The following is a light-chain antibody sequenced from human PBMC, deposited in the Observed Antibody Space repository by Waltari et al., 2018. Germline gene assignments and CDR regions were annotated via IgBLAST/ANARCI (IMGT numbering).Light chain of an antibody. CDR1: QSIRGL. Sequence: EIVLTQSPVTLSWSPGEGATLSSRPCQSIRGLLAWYQQKPGQAPRLLIDDTSIRATGIPARFSGSGSGTDFTLTISSLEPEDFAVYYCQQRSNWPLTFGGGTKVEIK. V-gene: IGKV3-11*01. CDR2: DTS. CDR3: QQRSNWPLT. J-gene: IGKJ4*01.